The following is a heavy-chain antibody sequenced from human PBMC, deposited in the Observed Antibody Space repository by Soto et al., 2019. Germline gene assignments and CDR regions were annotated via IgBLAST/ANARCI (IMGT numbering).Heavy chain of an antibody. Sequence: PSETLSLTCAVYGGSFSGYYWSWIRQPPGNGLEWIGEINHSGSTNYNPSLKSRVTISVDTSKNQFSLKLSSVTAADTAVYYCARGQLSKQLVVFHRPFDYWGQGTLVTVSS. V-gene: IGHV4-34*01. CDR3: ARGQLSKQLVVFHRPFDY. CDR1: GGSFSGYY. CDR2: INHSGST. D-gene: IGHD6-13*01. J-gene: IGHJ4*02.